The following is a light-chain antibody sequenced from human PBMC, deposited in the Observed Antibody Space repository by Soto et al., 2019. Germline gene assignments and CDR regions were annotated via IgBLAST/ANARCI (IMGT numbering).Light chain of an antibody. V-gene: IGKV3-20*01. Sequence: EIVLTQSPGILSLSPGERANLSCRASQSVRSDYLAWYQQRPGQGPRLLIYGASSRATGIPDRFGASGSGTDFTLTITRLEPEDFAVYYCQQYGTSPTFGQGTKVDIK. CDR1: QSVRSDY. CDR2: GAS. CDR3: QQYGTSPT. J-gene: IGKJ1*01.